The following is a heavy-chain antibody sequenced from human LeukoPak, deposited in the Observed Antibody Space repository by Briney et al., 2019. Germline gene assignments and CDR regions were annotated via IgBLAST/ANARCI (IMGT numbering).Heavy chain of an antibody. CDR2: IYYSGST. J-gene: IGHJ4*02. CDR1: GGSISSSSYY. Sequence: PSETLSLTCTVSGGSISSSSYYWGWIRQPPGKGLEWIGSIYYSGSTYYNPSLKSRVTISVDKSKNQFSLKLSSVTAADTAVYYCARVDEAGGDYWGQGTLVTVSS. V-gene: IGHV4-39*07. CDR3: ARVDEAGGDY. D-gene: IGHD2-2*03.